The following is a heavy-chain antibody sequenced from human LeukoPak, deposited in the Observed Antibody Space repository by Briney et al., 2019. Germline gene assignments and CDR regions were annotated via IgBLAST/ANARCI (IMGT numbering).Heavy chain of an antibody. D-gene: IGHD6-13*01. CDR2: ISSSSSTI. V-gene: IGHV3-48*01. CDR1: GFTFSSYS. Sequence: PGGSLRLSCAASGFTFSSYSMNWVRQAPGKGLEWVSYISSSSSTIYYADSVKGRFTIFRDNAKNSLYLQMNSLRAEDTAVYYCARVGGYSSSWDFDYWGQGTLVTVSS. CDR3: ARVGGYSSSWDFDY. J-gene: IGHJ4*02.